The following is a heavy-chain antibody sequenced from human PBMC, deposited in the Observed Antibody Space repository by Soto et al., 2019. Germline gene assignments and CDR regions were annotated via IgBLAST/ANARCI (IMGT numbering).Heavy chain of an antibody. CDR2: ISYDGNNK. V-gene: IGHV3-30*18. Sequence: QVQLVESGGGVVLPGRSLRLSCAASGFTFSSYGMHWVRQAPGKGLEWVAVISYDGNNKYYADSVKGRFTISRDNSKNTLYLQMNSLRAEDTAVYYCAKFPHLDNDAFNIWGQGTMVTVSS. CDR1: GFTFSSYG. D-gene: IGHD3-3*01. CDR3: AKFPHLDNDAFNI. J-gene: IGHJ3*02.